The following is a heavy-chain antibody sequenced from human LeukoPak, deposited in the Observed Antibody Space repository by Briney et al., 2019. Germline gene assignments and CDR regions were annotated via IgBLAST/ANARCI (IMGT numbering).Heavy chain of an antibody. Sequence: PGGSLRLSCAASGFTFSSYNMNWVRQAPGKGLEWISYISGGGSTIYYADSVKGRFIISRDNDENSLYLQMNSLRDEDTAVYYCARRSATGTNYFDYWGQGTLVTVSS. J-gene: IGHJ4*02. D-gene: IGHD6-13*01. CDR1: GFTFSSYN. V-gene: IGHV3-48*02. CDR2: ISGGGSTI. CDR3: ARRSATGTNYFDY.